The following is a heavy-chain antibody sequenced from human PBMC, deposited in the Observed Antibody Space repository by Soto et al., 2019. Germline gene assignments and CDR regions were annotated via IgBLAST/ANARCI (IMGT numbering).Heavy chain of an antibody. CDR3: AREGSGSYWRGYYFDY. J-gene: IGHJ4*02. CDR1: GGSIIIYY. CDR2: IYYSGST. D-gene: IGHD1-26*01. Sequence: SETLSLTCTVYGGSIIIYYWSWIRQPPGEGLEWIGYIYYSGSTNYNPSLKSRVNISVDTSKNQFSLKLSSVTAADTAVYYCAREGSGSYWRGYYFDYWGQGTLVTVSS. V-gene: IGHV4-59*01.